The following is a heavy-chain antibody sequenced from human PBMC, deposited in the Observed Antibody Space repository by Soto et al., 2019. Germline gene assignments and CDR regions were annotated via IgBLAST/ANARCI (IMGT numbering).Heavy chain of an antibody. CDR2: VSDRGRL. D-gene: IGHD2-15*01. J-gene: IGHJ2*01. CDR3: ALQSCSGSDCYSGPQRWYVGL. V-gene: IGHV4-59*01. CDR1: GASISSYY. Sequence: QVEVQESGPGLVKPSETLSLTCTISGASISSYYWSWIRQSPGKGLEWIGSVSDRGRLYYNPSLRSRITTSVDSSKNQFSLTLKAVTAADTALYYCALQSCSGSDCYSGPQRWYVGLWGRGTQVTVSS.